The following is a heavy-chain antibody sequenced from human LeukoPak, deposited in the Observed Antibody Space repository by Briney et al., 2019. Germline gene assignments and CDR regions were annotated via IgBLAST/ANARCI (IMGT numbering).Heavy chain of an antibody. D-gene: IGHD6-19*01. CDR2: INTDGTVT. CDR1: GFTFSKYW. CDR3: ATKQWLAPPPDS. J-gene: IGHJ4*02. V-gene: IGHV3-74*01. Sequence: GGCLRLSCAASGFTFSKYWMLWVRQAPGKGLESVSQINTDGTVTTYADSVKGRFTVSRDNADNTMFLQMNSVRDEDTAVYYCATKQWLAPPPDSWGQGTPVTVSS.